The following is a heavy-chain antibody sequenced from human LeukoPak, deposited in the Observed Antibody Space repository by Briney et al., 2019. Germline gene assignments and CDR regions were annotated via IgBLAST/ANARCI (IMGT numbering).Heavy chain of an antibody. CDR2: ISWNSGSI. V-gene: IGHV3-9*01. CDR1: GFTFNDYA. J-gene: IGHJ4*02. Sequence: GGSLRLSCAASGFTFNDYAMHWVRQAPGKGLEWVSGISWNSGSINYADSVKGRFTISRDNAKNSLYLQMNSLRAEDTAVYYCARAGLYSGSGLDYWGQGTLVTVSS. D-gene: IGHD5-12*01. CDR3: ARAGLYSGSGLDY.